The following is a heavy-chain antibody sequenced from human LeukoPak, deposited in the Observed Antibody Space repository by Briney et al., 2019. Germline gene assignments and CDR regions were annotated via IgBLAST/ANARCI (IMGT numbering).Heavy chain of an antibody. CDR3: ARTIGGAMVDYFDY. Sequence: GGSLRLSCAASGFTFSSYWMSWARQAPGKGLEWVANIKQDGSEKYYVDSVKGRFTISRDNAKNSLYLQMNSLRAEDTAVYYCARTIGGAMVDYFDYWGQGTLVTVSS. V-gene: IGHV3-7*01. CDR2: IKQDGSEK. J-gene: IGHJ4*02. D-gene: IGHD4/OR15-4a*01. CDR1: GFTFSSYW.